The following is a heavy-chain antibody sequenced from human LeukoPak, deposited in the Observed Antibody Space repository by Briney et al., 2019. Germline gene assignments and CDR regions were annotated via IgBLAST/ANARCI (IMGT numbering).Heavy chain of an antibody. CDR1: GDSINSYH. CDR3: ARDGGHFDIDC. V-gene: IGHV4-59*01. CDR2: FYYSGVT. Sequence: SETLSLTCTISGDSINSYHWSWLRQPPGSKLEWIGYFYYSGVTNYNPSLKSRVTISVDTSKNQFSLKLSSVTAADTAVYYCARDGGHFDIDCWGQGTLVTVSS. J-gene: IGHJ4*02. D-gene: IGHD4-23*01.